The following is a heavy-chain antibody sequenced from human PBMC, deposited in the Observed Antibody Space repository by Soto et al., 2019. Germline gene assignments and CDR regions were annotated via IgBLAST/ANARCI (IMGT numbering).Heavy chain of an antibody. CDR2: IDPSDSYT. D-gene: IGHD6-13*01. CDR3: ERKADGRGQIEYYYYGMDV. CDR1: GYSFTSYW. Sequence: PGESLKISCKGSGYSFTSYWISWVRQMPGKGLEWMGRIDPSDSYTNYSPSFQGHVTISADKSISTAYLQWSSLKASETAMYYCERKADGRGQIEYYYYGMDVWGQGTTVTVSS. V-gene: IGHV5-10-1*01. J-gene: IGHJ6*02.